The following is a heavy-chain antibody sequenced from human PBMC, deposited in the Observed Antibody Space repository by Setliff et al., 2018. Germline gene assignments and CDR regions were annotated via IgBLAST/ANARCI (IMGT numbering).Heavy chain of an antibody. CDR1: GVTVSDAW. V-gene: IGHV3-53*01. J-gene: IGHJ4*02. D-gene: IGHD3-22*01. CDR2: IGHDDIT. Sequence: GGSLRLSCVVSGVTVSDAWMSWVRHAPGKGLEWISLIGHDDITYYADSGKGRFTISRDNAKNSLYLQMNSLRAEDTAVYYCARGGTDYYDSSGYPDYWGQGTLVTVSS. CDR3: ARGGTDYYDSSGYPDY.